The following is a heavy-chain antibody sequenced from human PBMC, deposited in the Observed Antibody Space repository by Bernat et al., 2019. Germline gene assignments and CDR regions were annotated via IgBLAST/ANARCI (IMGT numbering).Heavy chain of an antibody. CDR3: TRGRCSGGSCYADY. J-gene: IGHJ4*02. CDR2: ISSSSSYI. D-gene: IGHD2-15*01. V-gene: IGHV3-21*05. Sequence: EVQLVESGGGLVKPGGSLRLSCAASGFTFSSYSMNWVRQAPGKGLEWVSYISSSSSYIYYADSVKGRFTISRDNAKNSLYLQMNSLRVEDTAVYYCTRGRCSGGSCYADYWGQGTLVTVSS. CDR1: GFTFSSYS.